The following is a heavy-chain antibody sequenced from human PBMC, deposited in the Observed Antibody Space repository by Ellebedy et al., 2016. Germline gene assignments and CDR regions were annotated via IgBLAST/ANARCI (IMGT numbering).Heavy chain of an antibody. V-gene: IGHV4-59*01. J-gene: IGHJ3*02. CDR3: ARGAQGYGDYVAAFDI. CDR2: IYYSGST. D-gene: IGHD4-17*01. Sequence: SETLSLXXTVSGGSISSYYWSWIRQPPGKRLEWIGYIYYSGSTNYNPSLKSRVTTSVDTSKNQFSLKLSSVTAADTAVYYCARGAQGYGDYVAAFDIWGQGTMVTVSS. CDR1: GGSISSYY.